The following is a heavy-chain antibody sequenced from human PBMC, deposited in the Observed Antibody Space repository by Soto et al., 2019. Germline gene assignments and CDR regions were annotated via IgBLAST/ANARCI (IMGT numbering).Heavy chain of an antibody. V-gene: IGHV1-2*02. CDR1: GYPVTAYY. CDR2: INPATGAA. J-gene: IGHJ3*02. Sequence: QLHLVQSGAVVKKPGASVTVSCSASGYPVTAYYMHWVRQAPGRGLEWMGGINPATGAAKYTQTFQGRVTMPRDRSTSTVFMELSGLTSEDTAVFYCARGGGVGVAGSAAFDMWGQGTLVTVSS. CDR3: ARGGGVGVAGSAAFDM. D-gene: IGHD3-3*01.